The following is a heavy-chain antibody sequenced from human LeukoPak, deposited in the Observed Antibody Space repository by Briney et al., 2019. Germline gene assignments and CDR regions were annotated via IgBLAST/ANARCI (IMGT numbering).Heavy chain of an antibody. D-gene: IGHD3-10*01. V-gene: IGHV3-48*03. Sequence: PGGSLRLSCAASGFKFSGHELNWVRQAPGKGLEWVAYISSSGATLHYAEFVRGRFTISRDNAKSSPYLQMSSLRAEDSAVYYCAAQYGSGSPYYFYAMDVWGQGTTVTVSS. CDR2: ISSSGATL. J-gene: IGHJ6*02. CDR3: AAQYGSGSPYYFYAMDV. CDR1: GFKFSGHE.